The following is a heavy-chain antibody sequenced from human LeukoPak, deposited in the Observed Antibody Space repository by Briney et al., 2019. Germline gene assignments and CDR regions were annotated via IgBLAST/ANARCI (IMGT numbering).Heavy chain of an antibody. Sequence: PGGSLRLSCAASGFTFSNYAMSWVRQAPGKGLEWVSVIGGSTNSTYYTDSVKGRFTISRDNSKNTLYLQMNSLRAEDTAIYYCARDIAAAVDYWGQGTLVTVSS. CDR2: IGGSTNST. CDR3: ARDIAAAVDY. V-gene: IGHV3-23*01. J-gene: IGHJ4*02. D-gene: IGHD6-13*01. CDR1: GFTFSNYA.